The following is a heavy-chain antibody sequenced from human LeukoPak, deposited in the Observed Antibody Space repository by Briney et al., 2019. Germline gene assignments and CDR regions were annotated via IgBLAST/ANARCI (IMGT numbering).Heavy chain of an antibody. CDR2: ISGSGGIT. CDR1: GFTFSSYA. V-gene: IGHV3-23*01. Sequence: PGGSLRLSCAASGFTFSSYAMSWVRPAPGKGLEWVSAISGSGGITYYEDSVKGRFTITRDNSKNTLYLQMNSLRAEDTAVYYCAKDPSIVVVPAAADYWGQGTLVTVSS. D-gene: IGHD2-2*01. CDR3: AKDPSIVVVPAAADY. J-gene: IGHJ4*02.